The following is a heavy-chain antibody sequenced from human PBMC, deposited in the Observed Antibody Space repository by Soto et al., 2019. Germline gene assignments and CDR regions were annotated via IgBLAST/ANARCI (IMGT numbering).Heavy chain of an antibody. CDR3: TRDASRDSSARGWFDP. D-gene: IGHD6-13*01. V-gene: IGHV3-21*01. CDR2: ISSNSAYI. J-gene: IGHJ5*02. Sequence: GGSLRLSCAASGFTFRSFTLNWVRQAPGKGLEWVSTISSNSAYIYYTDALRVRFTISRDNAKNSLHLQMNSLRAEDTAVYYCTRDASRDSSARGWFDPWGPGTLVTVSS. CDR1: GFTFRSFT.